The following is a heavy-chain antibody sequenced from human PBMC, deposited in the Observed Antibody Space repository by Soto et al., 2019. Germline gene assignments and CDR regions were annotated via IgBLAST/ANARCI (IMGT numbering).Heavy chain of an antibody. J-gene: IGHJ4*02. D-gene: IGHD4-17*01. CDR1: GGTFSSYT. V-gene: IGHV1-69*02. CDR2: IIPILGIA. Sequence: QVQLVQSGAEVKKPGSSVKVPCMASGGTFSSYTINWVRQARGQGLEWMGRIIPILGIANYAQRFQGRVTITADKSTGTAYMELSSLRSEDTAVYYCAAEYGANSVWGQGTLVTVSS. CDR3: AAEYGANSV.